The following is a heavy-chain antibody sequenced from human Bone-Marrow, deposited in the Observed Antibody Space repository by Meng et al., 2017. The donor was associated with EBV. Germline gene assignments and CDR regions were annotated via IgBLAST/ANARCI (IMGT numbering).Heavy chain of an antibody. CDR2: FLPTLGAP. D-gene: IGHD3-10*01. CDR3: ASESGRGYTPDY. Sequence: VKWGQLAAGVTKPGSSGKVSCKRPGGPFRNYAVSWVRQAPGQGLEWLGGFLPTLGAPNYAQKFHGRVTITADESTSTHYMDLSSLRSDDTAVYYCASESGRGYTPDYWGQGTLVTVSS. J-gene: IGHJ4*02. CDR1: GGPFRNYA. V-gene: IGHV1-69*01.